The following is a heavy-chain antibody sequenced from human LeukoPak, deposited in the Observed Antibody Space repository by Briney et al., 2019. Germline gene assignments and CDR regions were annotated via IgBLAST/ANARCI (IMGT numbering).Heavy chain of an antibody. D-gene: IGHD3-16*02. CDR2: INPSGSST. CDR1: GYSFTSHN. V-gene: IGHV1-46*01. CDR3: ARDNSVGDIAWWFDP. J-gene: IGHJ5*02. Sequence: GASVKVSCKASGYSFTSHNMHWVRQAPGQGLEWMGLINPSGSSTLYAQKFQGRVTMTRDMSTTTDYMELSSLRSEDTAVYYCARDNSVGDIAWWFDPWGQGTLVTVSS.